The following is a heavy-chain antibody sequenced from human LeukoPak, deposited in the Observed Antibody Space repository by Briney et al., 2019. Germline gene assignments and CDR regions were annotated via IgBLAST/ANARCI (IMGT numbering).Heavy chain of an antibody. V-gene: IGHV4-59*01. CDR3: ITGTTYSVFDI. Sequence: PSETLSLTCTVSGGSISSYYWSWIRQPPGKGLEWIGYIYYSGITNYNTSLKSRVTISVDMSKNQFSLKLSSVTAADTAVYYCITGTTYSVFDIWGQGTMVTVSS. CDR2: IYYSGIT. CDR1: GGSISSYY. D-gene: IGHD1-7*01. J-gene: IGHJ3*02.